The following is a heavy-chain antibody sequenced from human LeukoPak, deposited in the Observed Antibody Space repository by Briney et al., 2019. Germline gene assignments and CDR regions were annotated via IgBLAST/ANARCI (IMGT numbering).Heavy chain of an antibody. V-gene: IGHV4-39*07. Sequence: SETLSLTCTVSGGSISSNNYYWGWIRQPPGKGLEWIGSIYYSGSTYYNPSLKSRVTISVDTSKNQFSLKLSSVTAADTAVYYCASGSSSWSHRFDPWGQGTLVTVSS. CDR3: ASGSSSWSHRFDP. CDR2: IYYSGST. J-gene: IGHJ5*02. CDR1: GGSISSNNYY. D-gene: IGHD6-13*01.